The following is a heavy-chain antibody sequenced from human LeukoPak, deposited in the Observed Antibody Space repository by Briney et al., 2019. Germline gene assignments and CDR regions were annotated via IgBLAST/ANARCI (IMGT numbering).Heavy chain of an antibody. J-gene: IGHJ4*02. Sequence: SETLSLTCAVYGGSFSGNYWSWIRQPPGKGLEWIGEINRGGSANYNPPLKSRLTISLDTSKNQFSLKLTSVTAADTAVYYCARGYGSGSYHHFWGQGTLVTVSS. CDR2: INRGGSA. CDR3: ARGYGSGSYHHF. V-gene: IGHV4-34*01. CDR1: GGSFSGNY. D-gene: IGHD3-10*01.